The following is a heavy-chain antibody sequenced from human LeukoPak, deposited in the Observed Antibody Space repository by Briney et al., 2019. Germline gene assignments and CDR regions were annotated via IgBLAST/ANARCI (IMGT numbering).Heavy chain of an antibody. CDR3: ARSLPDSSGYYYDY. CDR1: GFTLSSPG. Sequence: PGRSLRLSCAASGFTLSSPGMHWVRQAPGKGLEWVAVIWYDGSTKYYADSVKGRFTISRDTSKNTLYLQMNSLRAEDTAVYYCARSLPDSSGYYYDYWGRGTLVTVSS. V-gene: IGHV3-33*01. CDR2: IWYDGSTK. J-gene: IGHJ4*02. D-gene: IGHD3-22*01.